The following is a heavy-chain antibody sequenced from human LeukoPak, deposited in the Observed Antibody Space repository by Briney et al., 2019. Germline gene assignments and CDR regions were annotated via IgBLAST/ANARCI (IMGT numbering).Heavy chain of an antibody. Sequence: ASVTVSFKASGGTFSSYAISWVRQAPGQGLEWMGRIIPILGIANYAQKFQGRVTITAEKSTSTAYIELSSLRSEDTAVYYCARVAYDYVWGSYRLDWFDPWGQGTLVTVSS. D-gene: IGHD3-16*02. V-gene: IGHV1-69*04. CDR2: IIPILGIA. J-gene: IGHJ5*02. CDR1: GGTFSSYA. CDR3: ARVAYDYVWGSYRLDWFDP.